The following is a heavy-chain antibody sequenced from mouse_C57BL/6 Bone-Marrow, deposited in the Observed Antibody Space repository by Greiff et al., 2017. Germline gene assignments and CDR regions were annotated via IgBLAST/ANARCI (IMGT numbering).Heavy chain of an antibody. Sequence: LQESGAELARPGASVKLSCKASGYTFTSYGISWVKQRTGQGLEWIGEIYPRSGNTYYNEKFKGKATLTADKSSSTAYMELRSLTSEDSAVYFCANYDAYYYAMDYWGQGTSVTVSS. CDR1: GYTFTSYG. D-gene: IGHD2-4*01. J-gene: IGHJ4*01. CDR3: ANYDAYYYAMDY. CDR2: IYPRSGNT. V-gene: IGHV1-81*01.